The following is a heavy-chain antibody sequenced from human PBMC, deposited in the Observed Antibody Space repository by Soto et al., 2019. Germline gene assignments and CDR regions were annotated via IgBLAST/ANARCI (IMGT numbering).Heavy chain of an antibody. V-gene: IGHV3-23*01. CDR2: LGGGGDT. J-gene: IGHJ4*02. CDR1: GFTFGTYT. CDR3: TKDRHPDGIWTFDL. D-gene: IGHD3-9*01. Sequence: PGGSLRLSCAASGFTFGTYTMNWVRQAPGKGLEWVSALGGGGDTHYAESVKGRFTISRDYSKNILLLQMNSLRDEDSAIYYCTKDRHPDGIWTFDLWGQGTVVTVSS.